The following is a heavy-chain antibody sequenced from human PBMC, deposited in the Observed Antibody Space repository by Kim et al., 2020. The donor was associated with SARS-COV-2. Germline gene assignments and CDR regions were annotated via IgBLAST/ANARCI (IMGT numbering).Heavy chain of an antibody. CDR3: AGDLLYCSGGSCQKDWGIGVQMFDY. D-gene: IGHD2-15*01. CDR1: GFTFSSYW. V-gene: IGHV3-7*01. J-gene: IGHJ4*02. CDR2: IKQDGSEK. Sequence: GGSLRLSCAASGFTFSSYWMSWVRQAPGKGLEWVANIKQDGSEKYYVDSVKGRFTISRDNAKNSLYLQMNSLRAEDTAVYYCAGDLLYCSGGSCQKDWGIGVQMFDYWGQGTLVTVSS.